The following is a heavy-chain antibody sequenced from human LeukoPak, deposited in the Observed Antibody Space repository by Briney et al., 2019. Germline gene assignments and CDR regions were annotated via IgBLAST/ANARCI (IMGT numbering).Heavy chain of an antibody. V-gene: IGHV4-59*08. CDR3: ARRYCSGGSCYEGFDP. D-gene: IGHD2-15*01. Sequence: SETLSLTCTVSGGSISSHYWSWIRQPPGKGLEWIGYIYYTGSTNCNPSLKSRVTISVDTSSNQFSLRLTSVTAADTAVYYCARRYCSGGSCYEGFDPWGQGTLVTVSS. CDR1: GGSISSHY. CDR2: IYYTGST. J-gene: IGHJ5*02.